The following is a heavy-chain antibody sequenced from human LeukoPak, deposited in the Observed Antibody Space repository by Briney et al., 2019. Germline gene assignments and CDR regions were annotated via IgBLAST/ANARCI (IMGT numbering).Heavy chain of an antibody. J-gene: IGHJ3*02. CDR2: IYYSGST. CDR3: ARALSYYVSTAFDI. D-gene: IGHD3-22*01. CDR1: GGSISSYY. Sequence: SETLSLTCTVSGGSISSYYWSWIRQPPGKGLEWIGYIYYSGSTNYNPSLKSRVTISVDTSKNQFSLKLSSVTAADTAVYYCARALSYYVSTAFDIWGQGTMVTVSS. V-gene: IGHV4-59*01.